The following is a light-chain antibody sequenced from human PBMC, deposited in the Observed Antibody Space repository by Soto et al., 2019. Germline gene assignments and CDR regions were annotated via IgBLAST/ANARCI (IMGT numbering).Light chain of an antibody. J-gene: IGLJ1*01. CDR2: EVT. CDR1: SSEVGGYNY. V-gene: IGLV2-8*01. Sequence: QSVLTQPPSAYGSPGQSVTISCTGTSSEVGGYNYVSWYQPHPGKAPKLMIYEVTKRPSGVPDRFSGSKSGNTASLTVSGLQAEDEADYYCSSYAGSNWWVFGSGTKLTVL. CDR3: SSYAGSNWWV.